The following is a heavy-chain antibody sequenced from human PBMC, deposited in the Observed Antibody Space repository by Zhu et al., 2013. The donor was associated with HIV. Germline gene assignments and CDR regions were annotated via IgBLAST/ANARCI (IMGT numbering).Heavy chain of an antibody. Sequence: QVQLVQSGAEVKKPGSSVKVSCKASGGTFSSYAISWVRQAPGQGLEWMGGIIPIFGTANYAQKFRGRVTITADESTSTAYMELSSLRSEDTAVYYCARGIAAAGTFYYGMDVWGQGTTVTVSS. CDR1: GGTFSSYA. V-gene: IGHV1-69*01. D-gene: IGHD6-13*01. CDR2: IIPIFGTA. CDR3: ARGIAAAGTFYYGMDV. J-gene: IGHJ6*02.